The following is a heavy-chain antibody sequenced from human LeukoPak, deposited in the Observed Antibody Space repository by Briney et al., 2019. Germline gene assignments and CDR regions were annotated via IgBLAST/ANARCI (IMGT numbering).Heavy chain of an antibody. CDR1: GHSFTSYW. J-gene: IGHJ3*02. CDR3: ARHGPDYGSGTAFDI. V-gene: IGHV5-51*01. Sequence: KRGESLKISCKGSGHSFTSYWIGWVRPMPGKGLECMGIIYPGDSDTRYSPSFQGQVTISADKSISTAYLQWSSLKASDTAMYYCARHGPDYGSGTAFDIWGQGTMVTVSS. CDR2: IYPGDSDT. D-gene: IGHD3-10*01.